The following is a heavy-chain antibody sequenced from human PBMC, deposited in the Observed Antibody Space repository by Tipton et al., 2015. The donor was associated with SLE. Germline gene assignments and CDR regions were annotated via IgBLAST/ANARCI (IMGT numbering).Heavy chain of an antibody. D-gene: IGHD2-21*01. CDR3: ARDAPSFCGAYCHRYFDL. CDR2: AFYSGST. J-gene: IGHJ2*01. Sequence: TLSLTCTVSGGSINSYYWSWIRQPPGMGLEWIGFAFYSGSTNYNSSLKSRVTISVDMSKNQLSLNLISVTAAGTAVYYCARDAPSFCGAYCHRYFDLWGRGTLVTVSS. CDR1: GGSINSYY. V-gene: IGHV4-59*01.